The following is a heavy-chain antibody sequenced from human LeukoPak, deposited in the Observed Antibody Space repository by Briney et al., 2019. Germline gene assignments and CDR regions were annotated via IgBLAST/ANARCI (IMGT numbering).Heavy chain of an antibody. D-gene: IGHD2-2*01. CDR2: ISSSGSTI. CDR3: ARHSTSFWDWFDP. Sequence: GGSLRLSCAASGFTFSDYYMSWIRQAPGKGLEWVSYISSSGSTIYYADSVKGRFTISRDNAKNSLYLQMNSLRAEDTAVYYCARHSTSFWDWFDPWGQGTLVTVSS. J-gene: IGHJ5*02. CDR1: GFTFSDYY. V-gene: IGHV3-11*04.